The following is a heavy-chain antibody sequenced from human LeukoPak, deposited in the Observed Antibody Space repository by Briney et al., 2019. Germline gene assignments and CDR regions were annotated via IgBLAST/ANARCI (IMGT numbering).Heavy chain of an antibody. J-gene: IGHJ5*02. CDR2: IYPGDSDT. CDR3: ARRGSNSWNWFDP. V-gene: IGHV5-51*01. D-gene: IGHD2-2*01. CDR1: GYSFTSYW. Sequence: GESLRISCKGSGYSFTSYWIGWVRQIPGKGLEWMGIIYPGDSDTRYSPSFQGQVTISADKSISTAYLQWSSLKASDTAMYYCARRGSNSWNWFDPWGQGTLVTVSS.